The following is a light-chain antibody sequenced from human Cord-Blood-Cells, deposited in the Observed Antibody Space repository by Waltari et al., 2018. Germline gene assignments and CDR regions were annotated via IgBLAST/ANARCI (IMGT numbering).Light chain of an antibody. CDR2: DAS. J-gene: IGKJ3*01. CDR3: QQRSNWPPLFT. V-gene: IGKV3-11*01. CDR1: QSVSSY. Sequence: EIVLTQSPATLSLSPVERATLSCTASQSVSSYLAWYQQKPGQAPRLLIYDASNRATGLPARFSGSGSGTDFTLTISSLEPEDFAVYYCQQRSNWPPLFTFGPGTKVDIK.